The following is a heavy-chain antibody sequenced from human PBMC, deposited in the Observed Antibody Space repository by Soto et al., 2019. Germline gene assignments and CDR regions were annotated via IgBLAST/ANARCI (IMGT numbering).Heavy chain of an antibody. CDR2: IYPSDSDT. J-gene: IGHJ4*02. Sequence: GESLKISCKGSGYNFACYWIAWVRQMPGKGLELMGIIYPSDSDTRYRPSFQGQVTISADKSISSAYLQWSSLRASDTAMYYCARGGVSTRTFDYWGQGTPVTVSS. D-gene: IGHD3-3*01. CDR1: GYNFACYW. CDR3: ARGGVSTRTFDY. V-gene: IGHV5-51*01.